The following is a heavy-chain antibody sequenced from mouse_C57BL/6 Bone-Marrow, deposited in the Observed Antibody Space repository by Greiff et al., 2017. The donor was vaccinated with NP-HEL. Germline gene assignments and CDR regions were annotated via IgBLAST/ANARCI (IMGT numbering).Heavy chain of an antibody. D-gene: IGHD4-1*02. CDR3: ARGSTGTGDYYAMDY. J-gene: IGHJ4*01. Sequence: QVQLQQSGAELARPGASVKLSCKASGYTFTSYGISWVKQRTGQGLEWIGEIYPRSGNTYYNEKFKGKATLTADKSSSTAYMELRSLTSEDSAVYFCARGSTGTGDYYAMDYWGQGTSVTVSS. CDR2: IYPRSGNT. CDR1: GYTFTSYG. V-gene: IGHV1-81*01.